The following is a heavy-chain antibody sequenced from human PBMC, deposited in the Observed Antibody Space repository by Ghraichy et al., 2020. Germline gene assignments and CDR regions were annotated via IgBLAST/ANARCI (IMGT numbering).Heavy chain of an antibody. J-gene: IGHJ6*02. Sequence: SETLSLTCAVYGGSFSGYYWSWIRQPPGKGLEWIGEINHSGSTNYNPSLKSRVTISVDTSKNQFSLKLSSVTAADTAVYYCARGHAGWIAAAGIKSRRYYYGMDVWGQGTTVTVSS. CDR1: GGSFSGYY. CDR2: INHSGST. D-gene: IGHD6-13*01. CDR3: ARGHAGWIAAAGIKSRRYYYGMDV. V-gene: IGHV4-34*01.